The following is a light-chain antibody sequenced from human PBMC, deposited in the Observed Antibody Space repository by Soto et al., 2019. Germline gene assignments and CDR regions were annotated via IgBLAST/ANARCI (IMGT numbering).Light chain of an antibody. V-gene: IGLV1-47*01. CDR1: SSNIGSNY. Sequence: QSVLTQPPSASGTPGQRVTISCSGSSSNIGSNYVYWYQQLPGTAPKLLIYRNNQRPSGVPDRFSGSKSGTSASLAISGLRSEDEADYYCAAWDDSVSGPGVFGGGTKVTVL. CDR3: AAWDDSVSGPGV. J-gene: IGLJ3*02. CDR2: RNN.